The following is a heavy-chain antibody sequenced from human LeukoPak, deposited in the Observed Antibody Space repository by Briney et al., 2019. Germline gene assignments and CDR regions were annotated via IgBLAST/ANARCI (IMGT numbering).Heavy chain of an antibody. CDR3: ARRSKVRGVIFSGYMDV. CDR1: GGSFSGYY. J-gene: IGHJ6*03. D-gene: IGHD3-10*01. CDR2: INHSGST. V-gene: IGHV4-34*01. Sequence: SETLSLACAVYGGSFSGYYWSWIRQPPGKGLEWIGEINHSGSTNYNPSLKSRVTTSGDTSKNQFSLKLSSVTAADTAVYYCARRSKVRGVIFSGYMDVWGKGTTVTISS.